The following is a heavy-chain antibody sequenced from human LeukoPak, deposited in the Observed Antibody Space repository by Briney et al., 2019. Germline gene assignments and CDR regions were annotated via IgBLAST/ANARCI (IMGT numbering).Heavy chain of an antibody. D-gene: IGHD2-2*01. CDR3: ARDQLVVVPAGAFDI. J-gene: IGHJ3*02. Sequence: SETLSLTCTVSGGSISSGDYYWSWIRQPPGKGLEWIGYIYYSGSTNYNPSLKSRVTISVDTSKNQFSLKLSSVTAADTAVYYCARDQLVVVPAGAFDIWGQGTMVTVSS. CDR1: GGSISSGDYY. CDR2: IYYSGST. V-gene: IGHV4-61*08.